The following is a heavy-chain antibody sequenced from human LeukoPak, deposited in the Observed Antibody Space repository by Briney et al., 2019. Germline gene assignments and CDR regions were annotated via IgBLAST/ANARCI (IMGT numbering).Heavy chain of an antibody. Sequence: QPGRSLRLSCAASGFTFSSYGMHWVRQAPGKGLEWVAVIWYDGSNKYYADSVEGRFTISRDNSKNTLYLQMNSLRAEDTAVYYCARPGYGDPYYFDYWGQGTLVTVSS. V-gene: IGHV3-33*01. CDR3: ARPGYGDPYYFDY. D-gene: IGHD4-17*01. J-gene: IGHJ4*02. CDR1: GFTFSSYG. CDR2: IWYDGSNK.